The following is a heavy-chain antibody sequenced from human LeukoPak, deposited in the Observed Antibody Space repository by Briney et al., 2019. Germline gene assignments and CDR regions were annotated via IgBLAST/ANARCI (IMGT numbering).Heavy chain of an antibody. CDR1: GGSISSYY. CDR3: ARLPRGVYYYYMDV. V-gene: IGHV4-4*09. CDR2: IYTSGST. J-gene: IGHJ6*03. Sequence: SETLSLTCTVSGGSISSYYWSWIRQPPGKGLEWIGYIYTSGSTNYNPSLKSRVTISVDTSRNQFSLKLSSVTAADTAVYYCARLPRGVYYYYMDVWGKGTTVTVSS.